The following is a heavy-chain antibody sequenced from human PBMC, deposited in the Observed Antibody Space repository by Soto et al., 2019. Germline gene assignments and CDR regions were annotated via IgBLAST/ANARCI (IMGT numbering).Heavy chain of an antibody. CDR1: GGSISSGGYY. D-gene: IGHD3-22*01. J-gene: IGHJ5*02. CDR3: ARVASPSNDDSSGDNWFDP. V-gene: IGHV4-31*03. Sequence: QVQLQESGPGLVKPSQTLSLTCTVSGGSISSGGYYWSWIRQHPGKGLAGIGYIYYGGTTSYNPSLRSRVTISVDTSKYQSSLKLSSVTAADTAVYYCARVASPSNDDSSGDNWFDPCGQVTLVTVSS. CDR2: IYYGGTT.